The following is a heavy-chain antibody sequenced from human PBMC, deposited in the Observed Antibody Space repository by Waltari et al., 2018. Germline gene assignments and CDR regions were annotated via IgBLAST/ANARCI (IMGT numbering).Heavy chain of an antibody. D-gene: IGHD3-10*01. J-gene: IGHJ4*02. Sequence: QVQLVESGGGVVEPGGSLRLSCEGSGFTFSSYGIHWFRQPPGKGLEWVAFINHDESSENYGDSVKGRCTISRDNSKNTVYLQMNSLRVDDTAMYFCVKDYYGSGSAFDYWGPGTLVTVSS. V-gene: IGHV3-30*02. CDR1: GFTFSSYG. CDR3: VKDYYGSGSAFDY. CDR2: INHDESSE.